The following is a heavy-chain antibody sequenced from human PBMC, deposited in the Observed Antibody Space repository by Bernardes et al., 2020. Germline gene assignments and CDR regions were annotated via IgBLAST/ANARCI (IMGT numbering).Heavy chain of an antibody. CDR1: GGTFSSYA. CDR2: IIPIFGTA. Sequence: SLKASCKASGGTFSSYAISWVRQAPGQGLEWMGGIIPIFGTANYAQKFQGRVTITADESTSTAYMELSSLRSEDTAVYYCARDSKYSSGWRKTNYFDYWGQGTLVTVSS. CDR3: ARDSKYSSGWRKTNYFDY. V-gene: IGHV1-69*13. D-gene: IGHD6-19*01. J-gene: IGHJ4*02.